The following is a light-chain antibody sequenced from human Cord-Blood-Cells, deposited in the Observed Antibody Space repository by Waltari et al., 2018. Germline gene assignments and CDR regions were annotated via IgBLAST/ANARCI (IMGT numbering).Light chain of an antibody. J-gene: IGLJ3*02. CDR1: SSNIGAGSD. V-gene: IGLV1-40*01. Sequence: QSVLTPPPSVSGAPGQRVTISCPGSSSNIGAGSDVPWDQQLPGTAPQPRSYGNSNRPSGVPDRVSGSKSGTSASLAITGLQAEDEADYYCQSYDSSLSGWVFGGGTKLTVL. CDR2: GNS. CDR3: QSYDSSLSGWV.